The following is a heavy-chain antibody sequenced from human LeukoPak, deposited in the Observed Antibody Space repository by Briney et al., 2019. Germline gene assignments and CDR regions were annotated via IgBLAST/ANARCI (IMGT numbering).Heavy chain of an antibody. J-gene: IGHJ6*03. V-gene: IGHV4-4*07. CDR2: IYTSGST. Sequence: PSETLSLTCTVSGGSISSYYWSWIRQPAGKGLEWIGRIYTSGSTNYNPSLKSRVTMSVDTSNNQFSLKLSSVTAADTAVYYCARDNIWRELWRYYYYYMDVRGKGTTVTVSS. CDR3: ARDNIWRELWRYYYYYMDV. D-gene: IGHD3-16*01. CDR1: GGSISSYY.